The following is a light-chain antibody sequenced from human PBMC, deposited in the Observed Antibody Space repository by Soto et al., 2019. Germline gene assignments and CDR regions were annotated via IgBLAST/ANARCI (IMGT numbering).Light chain of an antibody. CDR3: SSYTSNSPYV. CDR1: SSDVGGFNY. J-gene: IGLJ1*01. Sequence: QSVLTQPASVSGSPGQSITISCTGTSSDVGGFNYVSWYQQHPGKAPKLIIYEVSNRPSGVSTRFSGSKSGNTASLIISGLRAEDEADYYCSSYTSNSPYVFGSGTKVTVL. CDR2: EVS. V-gene: IGLV2-14*01.